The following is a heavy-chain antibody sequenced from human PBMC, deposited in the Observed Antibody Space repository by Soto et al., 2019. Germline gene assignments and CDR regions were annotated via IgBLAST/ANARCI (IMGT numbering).Heavy chain of an antibody. CDR1: GGSISSSNW. CDR2: IYHSGST. Sequence: SETLSLTCAVSGGSISSSNWCSWVRQPPGKGLEWIGEIYHSGSTNYNPPLKSRVTISVDKSKNQFSLKLSSVTAADTAVYYCARRNYDSSGYYLNAFDIWGQGTMVTVSS. J-gene: IGHJ3*02. V-gene: IGHV4-4*02. CDR3: ARRNYDSSGYYLNAFDI. D-gene: IGHD3-22*01.